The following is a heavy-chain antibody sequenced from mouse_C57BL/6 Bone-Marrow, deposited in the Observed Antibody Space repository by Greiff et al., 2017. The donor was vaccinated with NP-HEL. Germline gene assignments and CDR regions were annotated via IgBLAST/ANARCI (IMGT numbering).Heavy chain of an antibody. J-gene: IGHJ3*01. CDR1: GFSLTSYG. CDR2: IWSGGST. CDR3: ATPGTWFAY. V-gene: IGHV2-4*01. D-gene: IGHD4-1*01. Sequence: QVQLKESGPGLVQPSQCLSITCTVSGFSLTSYGVHWVRQPPGKGLEWLGVIWSGGSTDYNAAFISRLSISKDNSKSQVFFKMNSLQADDTAIYYCATPGTWFAYWGQGTLVTVSA.